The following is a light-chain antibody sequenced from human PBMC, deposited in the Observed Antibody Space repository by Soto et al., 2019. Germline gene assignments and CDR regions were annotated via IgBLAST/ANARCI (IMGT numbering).Light chain of an antibody. V-gene: IGKV1-27*01. CDR1: QDISTY. Sequence: DIQMTQAPSSLSASVGDRVTITCRARQDISTYLAWYQQKPGKVPKLLISAAYTLQSGVPPRFSGSGFGTDFTLTISSLQPEDVATYYWQKYDNAPLTFGGGTKVEIK. J-gene: IGKJ4*01. CDR3: QKYDNAPLT. CDR2: AAY.